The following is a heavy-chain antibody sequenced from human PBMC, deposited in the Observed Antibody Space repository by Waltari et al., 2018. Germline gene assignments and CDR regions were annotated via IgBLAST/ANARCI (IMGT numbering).Heavy chain of an antibody. Sequence: EVQLLESGGGLVQHGGSLRLSCDTSGFTFSNYAMSWVRQAPGKGLEWVSAISNSGGSTWYAVSVKGRLTISRDNSKNKVFLQMDSLRAEDTAVYYCAREEKDNSGYRTTRFGYWGQGTLVTVSS. D-gene: IGHD5-12*01. CDR3: AREEKDNSGYRTTRFGY. V-gene: IGHV3-23*01. CDR2: ISNSGGST. J-gene: IGHJ4*02. CDR1: GFTFSNYA.